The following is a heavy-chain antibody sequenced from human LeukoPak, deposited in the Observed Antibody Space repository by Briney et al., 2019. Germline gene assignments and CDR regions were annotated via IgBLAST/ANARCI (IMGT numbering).Heavy chain of an antibody. V-gene: IGHV3-21*04. Sequence: GGSLRLSCAAARFTFSTYSMNWVRQAPGKGLEWVSSIDSTSTYIYYADSVKGRFTISRDNAKNSLYLQMDSLRAEDTAVYYCARDSLVGSTTPVFDYWGQGTLVTVSS. CDR2: IDSTSTYI. CDR3: ARDSLVGSTTPVFDY. D-gene: IGHD1-26*01. J-gene: IGHJ4*02. CDR1: RFTFSTYS.